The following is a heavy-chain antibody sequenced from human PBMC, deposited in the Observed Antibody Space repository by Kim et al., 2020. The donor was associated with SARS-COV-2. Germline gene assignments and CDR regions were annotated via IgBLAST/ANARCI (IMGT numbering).Heavy chain of an antibody. D-gene: IGHD3-10*01. CDR3: ARGTTGSGTTGLHQERYFDY. J-gene: IGHJ4*02. CDR1: GFSFSNYA. CDR2: IGIGQRT. Sequence: GGSLRLSCAASGFSFSNYAMAWVRQAPVKGLEWVSAIGIGQRTYFADSVKGRFTISRDNSKSTQYLQMNSLTADDTALYYCARGTTGSGTTGLHQERYFDYWGQGTLVTVSS. V-gene: IGHV3-23*01.